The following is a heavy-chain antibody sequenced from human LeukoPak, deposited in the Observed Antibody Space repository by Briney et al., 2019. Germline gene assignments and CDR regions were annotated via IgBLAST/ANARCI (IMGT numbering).Heavy chain of an antibody. CDR2: IKQDGSEK. Sequence: PGGSLRLSCAASGFTFSSYWMSWVRQAPWKGLEWVANIKQDGSEKYYVDSVKGRFTISRDNAKNSLYLQMNSLRAEDTAVYYCARDWGPGGVIITTYFDYWGQGTLVTVSS. CDR1: GFTFSSYW. V-gene: IGHV3-7*01. J-gene: IGHJ4*02. D-gene: IGHD3-10*01. CDR3: ARDWGPGGVIITTYFDY.